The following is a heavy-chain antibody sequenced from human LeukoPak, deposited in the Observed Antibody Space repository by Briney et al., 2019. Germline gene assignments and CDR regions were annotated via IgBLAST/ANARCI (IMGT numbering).Heavy chain of an antibody. CDR2: IYSGGST. D-gene: IGHD4-11*01. J-gene: IGHJ4*02. V-gene: IGHV3-53*01. CDR1: GFTVSSNY. CDR3: ARVGTVTTGFDY. Sequence: PGGSLRLSCAASGFTVSSNYMSWVRQAPGKGLEWVSVIYSGGSTYYADSVKGRFTISRDNAKNSLYLQMNSLRAEDTAVYYCARVGTVTTGFDYWGQGTLVTVSS.